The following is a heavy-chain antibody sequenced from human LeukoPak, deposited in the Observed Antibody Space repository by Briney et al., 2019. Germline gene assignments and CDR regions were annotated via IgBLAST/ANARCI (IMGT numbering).Heavy chain of an antibody. V-gene: IGHV3-66*01. CDR1: GFTVSSNY. D-gene: IGHD5-18*01. CDR2: IYSGGST. Sequence: PGGSLRLSCAASGFTVSSNYMSWVRQAPGKGLEWVSVIYSGGSTYYADSVKGRFTISRDNSKNTPYLQMNSLRAEDTAVYYCARWGYSYGIDIWGQGTMVTVSS. CDR3: ARWGYSYGIDI. J-gene: IGHJ3*02.